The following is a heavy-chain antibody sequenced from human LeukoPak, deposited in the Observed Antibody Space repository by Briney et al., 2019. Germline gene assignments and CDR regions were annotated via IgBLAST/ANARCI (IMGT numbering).Heavy chain of an antibody. J-gene: IGHJ4*02. CDR1: GFTVSTNY. V-gene: IGHV3-53*01. D-gene: IGHD1-26*01. CDR2: IYSGGLT. Sequence: GGSLRLSCAASGFTVSTNYMSWVRQAPGKGLEWVSLIYSGGLTYYADSVKGRFTISRDNSKNTLYLQMNSLRAEDTAVYYCARARYSGRYWGDFDNWGQGTLVTVSS. CDR3: ARARYSGRYWGDFDN.